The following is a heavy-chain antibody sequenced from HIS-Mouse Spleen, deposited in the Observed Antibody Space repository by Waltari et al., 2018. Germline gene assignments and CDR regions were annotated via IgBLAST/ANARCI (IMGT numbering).Heavy chain of an antibody. Sequence: EVQLVESGGGLVKPGGSLRLSCAASGFTFSSYSMNWVRQAPGKGLGWVSSISSSSSYISYADSVKGRFTISRDNAKNSLYLQMNSLRAEDTAVYYCARDTDYSNYFDYWGQGTLVTVSS. CDR1: GFTFSSYS. V-gene: IGHV3-21*01. CDR2: ISSSSSYI. J-gene: IGHJ4*02. CDR3: ARDTDYSNYFDY. D-gene: IGHD4-4*01.